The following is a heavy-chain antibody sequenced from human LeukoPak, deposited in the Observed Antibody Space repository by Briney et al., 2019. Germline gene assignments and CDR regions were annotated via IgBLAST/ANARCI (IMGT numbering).Heavy chain of an antibody. CDR1: GFTVSSNY. CDR3: ARGQGWFDP. J-gene: IGHJ5*02. Sequence: GGSLRLSCAASGFTVSSNYMNWVRQAPGKGLEWVSVIFISGSTYYADSVKGRFTISRDNSKNTVYLQMNSLRAEDTAVYHCARGQGWFDPWGQGTLVTVSS. V-gene: IGHV3-66*01. CDR2: IFISGST.